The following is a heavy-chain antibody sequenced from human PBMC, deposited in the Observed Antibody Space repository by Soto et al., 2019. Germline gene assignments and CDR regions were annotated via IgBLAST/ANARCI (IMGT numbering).Heavy chain of an antibody. CDR2: IYYSGST. Sequence: QVQLQESGPGLVKPSQTLSLTCTVSGDSITSGGHYWGWIRQHPGKGLEWIGSIYYSGSTYFNPSLKSRVTISVDTSKNQFSLKLNSVAAADTAVYFCARATDYGGIYFQHWGQGTLVTVSS. V-gene: IGHV4-31*03. CDR3: ARATDYGGIYFQH. J-gene: IGHJ1*01. D-gene: IGHD4-17*01. CDR1: GDSITSGGHY.